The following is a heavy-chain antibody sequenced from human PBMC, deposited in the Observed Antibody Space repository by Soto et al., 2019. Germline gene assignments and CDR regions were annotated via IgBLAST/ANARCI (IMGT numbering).Heavy chain of an antibody. V-gene: IGHV4-34*01. Sequence: SETLSLTCAVYGGSFSGYYWSWIRQPPGKGLEWIGEINHSGSTNYNPSLKSRVTISVDTSKNQFSLKLSSVTAADTAVYYCARAATIFGVVITLNWFDPWGQGTLVTVSS. CDR3: ARAATIFGVVITLNWFDP. D-gene: IGHD3-3*01. J-gene: IGHJ5*02. CDR2: INHSGST. CDR1: GGSFSGYY.